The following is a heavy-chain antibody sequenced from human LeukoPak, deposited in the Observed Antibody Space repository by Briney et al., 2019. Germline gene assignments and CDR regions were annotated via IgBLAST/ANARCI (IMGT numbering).Heavy chain of an antibody. V-gene: IGHV3-74*01. Sequence: GGSPRLSCAASGFTFSSYWMHWVRQTPGKGLMWVSRIESDGSTIYADSVKDRFTISRDNGKNTVYLQMNSLRVDDTAMYYCARAVTYFYGSVTYDWFDPWGQGTLVTVSS. D-gene: IGHD3-10*01. CDR3: ARAVTYFYGSVTYDWFDP. J-gene: IGHJ5*02. CDR1: GFTFSSYW. CDR2: IESDGST.